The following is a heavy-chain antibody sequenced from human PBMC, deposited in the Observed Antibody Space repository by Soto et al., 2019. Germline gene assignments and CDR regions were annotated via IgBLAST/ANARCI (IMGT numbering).Heavy chain of an antibody. J-gene: IGHJ4*02. CDR1: GFTFSSYA. V-gene: IGHV3-30-3*01. D-gene: IGHD3-22*01. Sequence: QVQLVESGGGVVQPGRSLRLSCAASGFTFSSYAMHWVRQAPGKGLEWVAVISYDGSNKYYADSVKGRFTISRDNSKNTLYLQMNSLRAEDTAVYYCARVGGYFYFDYWGQGTLVIVSS. CDR2: ISYDGSNK. CDR3: ARVGGYFYFDY.